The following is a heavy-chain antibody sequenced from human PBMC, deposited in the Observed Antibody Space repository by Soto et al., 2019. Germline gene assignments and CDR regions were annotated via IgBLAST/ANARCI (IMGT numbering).Heavy chain of an antibody. V-gene: IGHV5-51*01. J-gene: IGHJ4*02. CDR2: IYPGDSDS. CDR1: GFTFSSYW. Sequence: GESLKISCQASGFTFSSYWIGWVRQMPGKGLEWMGIIYPGDSDSRYSPSFQGQVTISADKSITTVYLQWSSLKASDTAIYYCAKTNWNDRYYFDFWGQGTLVTVSS. CDR3: AKTNWNDRYYFDF. D-gene: IGHD1-1*01.